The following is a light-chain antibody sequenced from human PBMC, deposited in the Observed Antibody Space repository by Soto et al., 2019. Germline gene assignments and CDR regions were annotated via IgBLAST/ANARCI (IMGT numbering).Light chain of an antibody. Sequence: QSVLTQPRSVSGSPGQSVTISCTGTSSDVGGYNYVSWYQQHPGKAPKLVIYDVSKRPSGVPDRFSGSKSANTASLTISGLQAEDEADYYCCSYAGNSLWVFGGGTKVTV. J-gene: IGLJ3*02. CDR3: CSYAGNSLWV. CDR2: DVS. V-gene: IGLV2-11*01. CDR1: SSDVGGYNY.